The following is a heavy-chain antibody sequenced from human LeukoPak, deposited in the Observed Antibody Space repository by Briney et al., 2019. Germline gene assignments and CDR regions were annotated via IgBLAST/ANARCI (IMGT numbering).Heavy chain of an antibody. CDR1: GFTFDDYG. D-gene: IGHD6-13*01. CDR2: INWNGGST. CDR3: ARDGPGYSSSWYGDY. Sequence: GGSLRLSCAASGFTFDDYGMSWVRQAPGKGLEWVSVINWNGGSTGYADSVKGRFTISRDNAKKSLYLQMNSLRAEDTALYYCARDGPGYSSSWYGDYWGQGTLVTVSS. V-gene: IGHV3-20*04. J-gene: IGHJ4*02.